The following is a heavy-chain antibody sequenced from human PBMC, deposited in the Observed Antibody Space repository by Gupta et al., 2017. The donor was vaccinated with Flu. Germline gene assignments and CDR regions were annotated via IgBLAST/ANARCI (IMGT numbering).Heavy chain of an antibody. D-gene: IGHD2-15*01. V-gene: IGHV3-23*01. CDR1: YA. Sequence: YAMSWFRQAPGKGLEWVSYISPNGSNAIYADYVKGRFTIARDNSKNTVSLQMNSLRAEDTAVYYCTKDCGGGSSYPTPDFWGQGTLVTVSS. J-gene: IGHJ4*02. CDR2: ISPNGSNA. CDR3: TKDCGGGSSYPTPDF.